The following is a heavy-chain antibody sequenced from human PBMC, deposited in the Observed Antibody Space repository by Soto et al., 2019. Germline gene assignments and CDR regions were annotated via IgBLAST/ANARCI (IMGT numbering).Heavy chain of an antibody. Sequence: SETLSLTCSVSGGSVSNKTYYWSWIRQPPGKRLEWIGYVYYSGTTNYNPSLKSRGTISVDLSKNQFSLSLRSVTTADTAMYYCARTTAVPNSLRSRYFFDYWGQGTLVTVSS. CDR3: ARTTAVPNSLRSRYFFDY. V-gene: IGHV4-61*01. J-gene: IGHJ4*02. CDR2: VYYSGTT. D-gene: IGHD4-17*01. CDR1: GGSVSNKTYY.